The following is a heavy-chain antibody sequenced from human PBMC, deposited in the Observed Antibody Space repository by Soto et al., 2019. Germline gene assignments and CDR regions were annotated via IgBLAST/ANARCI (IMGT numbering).Heavy chain of an antibody. V-gene: IGHV1-18*04. D-gene: IGHD5-12*01. Sequence: VRLVQSGPEVKKPQASVKVSCKASGYTFSSSAISWVRQAPGQGPEWMGWISSSGVTNYAQNFQGRVTLTVNSSTTTAYMEVRSLSSADTAIYSCARDHGGYGTFDYWGQGTLVTVSS. CDR2: ISSSGVT. CDR1: GYTFSSSA. J-gene: IGHJ4*02. CDR3: ARDHGGYGTFDY.